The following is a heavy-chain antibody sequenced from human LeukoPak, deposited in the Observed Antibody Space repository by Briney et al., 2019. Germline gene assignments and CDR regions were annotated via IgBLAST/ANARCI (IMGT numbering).Heavy chain of an antibody. CDR3: ARDLMMATTNFDY. CDR1: GGTFSSYA. V-gene: IGHV1-69*04. Sequence: GSSVKVSCKAFGGTFSSYAISWVRQAPGQGLEWMGRIIPILGIANYAQKFQGRVTITADKSTSTAYMELSSLRSEDTAVYYCARDLMMATTNFDYWGQGTLVTVSS. D-gene: IGHD5-24*01. CDR2: IIPILGIA. J-gene: IGHJ4*02.